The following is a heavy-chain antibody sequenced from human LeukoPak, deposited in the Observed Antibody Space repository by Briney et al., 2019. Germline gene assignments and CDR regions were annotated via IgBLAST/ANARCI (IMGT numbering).Heavy chain of an antibody. CDR2: IYYSGST. V-gene: IGHV4-39*01. D-gene: IGHD5-18*01. CDR1: GGSISSSSYY. CDR3: ARVGYGNYLDY. Sequence: SETLSLTCTVSGGSISSSSYYWGWIRQPPGKGLEWIGSIYYSGSTYYNPSLKSRVTISVDTSKDQFSLKLSSVTAADTAVYYCARVGYGNYLDYWGQGTLVTVSS. J-gene: IGHJ4*02.